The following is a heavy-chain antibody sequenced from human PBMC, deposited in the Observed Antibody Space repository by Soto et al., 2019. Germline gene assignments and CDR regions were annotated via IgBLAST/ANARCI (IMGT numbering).Heavy chain of an antibody. V-gene: IGHV1-69*08. CDR3: ARDAGRIVVVPAAPGGAPSWFDP. CDR2: IIPSLGIA. D-gene: IGHD2-2*01. Sequence: QVQLVQSGAEVKKPGSSVKVSCKASGGTFSSYTISWVRQAPGQGLEWMGRIIPSLGIANYAQKFQGRVTITADKSTTTAAMELTSLTSKDTAVHYCARDAGRIVVVPAAPGGAPSWFDPWGQGTLVTVSS. J-gene: IGHJ5*02. CDR1: GGTFSSYT.